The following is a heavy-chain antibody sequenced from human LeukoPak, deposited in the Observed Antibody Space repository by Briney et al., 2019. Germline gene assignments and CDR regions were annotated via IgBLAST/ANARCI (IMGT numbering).Heavy chain of an antibody. CDR1: GFIFSSYE. D-gene: IGHD2-15*01. V-gene: IGHV3-48*03. J-gene: IGHJ3*02. Sequence: GGSLRLSCAASGFIFSSYEMNWVRQAPGRGLEWVSYISDGSGTNIHYADSVKGRFTISRDNAKNSLYLHMTSLRAEDTGVYYCARDSGSGRDPASSAFDIWGQGTMVTVFS. CDR3: ARDSGSGRDPASSAFDI. CDR2: ISDGSGTNI.